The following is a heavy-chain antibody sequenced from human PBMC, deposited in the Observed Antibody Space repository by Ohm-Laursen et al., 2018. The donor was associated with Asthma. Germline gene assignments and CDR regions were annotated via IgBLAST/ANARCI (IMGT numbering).Heavy chain of an antibody. J-gene: IGHJ4*02. CDR3: ATGVSLPVANY. CDR2: ISWNSGSI. CDR1: GFTFDDYA. V-gene: IGHV3-9*01. Sequence: SLRLSCTASGFTFDDYAMHWVRQAPGKGLEWVSSISWNSGSIGYADSVKGRFTISRDNAKNSLYLQMNSLRAEDTALYYCATGVSLPVANYWGQGTLVTVSS. D-gene: IGHD6-19*01.